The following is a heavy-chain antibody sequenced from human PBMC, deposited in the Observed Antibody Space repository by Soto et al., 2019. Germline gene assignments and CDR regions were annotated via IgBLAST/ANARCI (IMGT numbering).Heavy chain of an antibody. Sequence: QVQLQESGPGLVKPSETLSLTCTVSGGSISYYYWSWIRQPPGKGLEWIGYIYYSGGTNYNPSLKSRVTISVDTAQNQFSLKLSSVTAADTAVYYCARVWGGAFDIWGQGTMVTVSS. D-gene: IGHD3-10*01. CDR3: ARVWGGAFDI. J-gene: IGHJ3*02. CDR2: IYYSGGT. CDR1: GGSISYYY. V-gene: IGHV4-59*01.